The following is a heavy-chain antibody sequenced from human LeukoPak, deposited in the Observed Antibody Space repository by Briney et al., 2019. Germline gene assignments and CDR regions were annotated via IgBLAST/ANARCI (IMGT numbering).Heavy chain of an antibody. J-gene: IGHJ3*02. CDR1: GFTVSSNY. Sequence: GGSLRLSCAASGFTVSSNYMSWVRQAPGKGLEWVSVIYSGGSTYYADSVKGRFTISRDNSKNTLYLQMNSLRAEDTAVYYCARDHYPRGYSGYDAISDAFDIWGQGTMVTVSS. V-gene: IGHV3-53*01. CDR2: IYSGGST. D-gene: IGHD5-12*01. CDR3: ARDHYPRGYSGYDAISDAFDI.